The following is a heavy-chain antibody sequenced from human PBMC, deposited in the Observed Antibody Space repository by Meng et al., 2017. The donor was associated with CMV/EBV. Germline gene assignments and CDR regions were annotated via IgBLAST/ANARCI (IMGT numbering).Heavy chain of an antibody. CDR2: IYYSGST. CDR3: ARLDEFWSGSTRYWFDP. D-gene: IGHD3-3*01. V-gene: IGHV4-39*01. J-gene: IGHJ5*02. CDR1: GGSTSSSSYY. Sequence: SETLSLTCTVSGGSTSSSSYYWGWIRQPPGKGLEWIGSIYYSGSTYYNPSLKSRVTISVDTYKNQFSLKLSSVTAADTAVYYCARLDEFWSGSTRYWFDPWGQGTLVTVSS.